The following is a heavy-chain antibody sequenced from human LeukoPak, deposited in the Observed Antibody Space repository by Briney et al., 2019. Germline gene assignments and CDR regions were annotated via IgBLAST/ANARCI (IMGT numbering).Heavy chain of an antibody. CDR1: GYSFSSYW. CDR3: ARRNDYYGLDV. Sequence: GESLKISCKGSGYSFSSYWIGWVRQMPGKGLEWMGIIFPGDSDTRYSQSFQGHVTISADKSISTAYMQWNSLKASDTAMYFCARRNDYYGLDVWGQGTTVTVSS. V-gene: IGHV5-51*01. D-gene: IGHD2-8*01. J-gene: IGHJ6*02. CDR2: IFPGDSDT.